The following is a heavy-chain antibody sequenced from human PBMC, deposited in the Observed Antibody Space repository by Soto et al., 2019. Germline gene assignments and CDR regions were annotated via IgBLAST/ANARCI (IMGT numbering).Heavy chain of an antibody. Sequence: GESLKISCKGSGYSFTTYWIGWVRQMPGKGLEWMGIIYPGDSDTRYSPSFEGQVTISVDKSISTAYLQWSSLKASDTGMYYCARDSGSPDPYYYYAMDVWGQGTTVTVSS. CDR1: GYSFTTYW. V-gene: IGHV5-51*01. CDR2: IYPGDSDT. D-gene: IGHD1-26*01. J-gene: IGHJ6*02. CDR3: ARDSGSPDPYYYYAMDV.